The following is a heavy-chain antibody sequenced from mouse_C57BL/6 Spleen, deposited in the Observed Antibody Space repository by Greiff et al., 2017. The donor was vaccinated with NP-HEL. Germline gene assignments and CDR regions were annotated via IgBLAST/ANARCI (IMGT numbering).Heavy chain of an antibody. V-gene: IGHV8-8*01. CDR1: GFSLSTFGMG. CDR3: AQIPPPYGSSYDYAMDY. J-gene: IGHJ4*01. Sequence: QVTLKVSGPGILQPSQTLSLTCSFSGFSLSTFGMGVGWIRQPSGKGLEWLAHIWWADDKYYNPALKSRLTISKDTSKNQVFLKIANVDTADTATYYCAQIPPPYGSSYDYAMDYWGQGTSVTVSS. CDR2: IWWADDK. D-gene: IGHD1-1*01.